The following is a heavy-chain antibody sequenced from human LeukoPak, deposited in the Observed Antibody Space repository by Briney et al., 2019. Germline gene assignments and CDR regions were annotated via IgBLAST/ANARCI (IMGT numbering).Heavy chain of an antibody. CDR2: IKQDGSEK. Sequence: GGSLRLSCAASGFTFSSYWMSWVRQAPGKGLEWVANIKQDGSEKYYVDSVKGRFTISRDNAKNSLYLQMNSLRAEDTAVYYCARDLYYGSYSFGYWGQGTLVTVSS. CDR1: GFTFSSYW. V-gene: IGHV3-7*01. CDR3: ARDLYYGSYSFGY. J-gene: IGHJ4*02. D-gene: IGHD3-10*01.